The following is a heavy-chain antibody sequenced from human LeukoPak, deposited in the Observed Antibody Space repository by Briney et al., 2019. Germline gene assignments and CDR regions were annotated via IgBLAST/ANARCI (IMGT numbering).Heavy chain of an antibody. CDR3: ASPPVDTAMVTFDY. V-gene: IGHV3-7*03. J-gene: IGHJ4*02. CDR2: IKQDGSEK. CDR1: GFTFSSYW. Sequence: GGSLRLSCAASGFTFSSYWMSWVRQAPGKGLEWVANIKQDGSEKYYVDSVKGRFTISRDNAKSSLYLQMNSLRAEDTAVYYCASPPVDTAMVTFDYWGQGTLVTVSS. D-gene: IGHD5-18*01.